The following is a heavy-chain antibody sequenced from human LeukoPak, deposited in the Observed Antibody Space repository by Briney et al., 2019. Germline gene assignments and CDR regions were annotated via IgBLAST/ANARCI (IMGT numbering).Heavy chain of an antibody. J-gene: IGHJ4*02. CDR3: ASHFTGYSSGWYGY. CDR1: GGSFSGYY. Sequence: PSETLSLTCAVYGGSFSGYYWSWIRKPPGKGLEWIGEINHSGSTNYDPSLKSRVTISVDTSKNQFSLKLSSVTAADTAVYYCASHFTGYSSGWYGYWGQGTLVTVSS. V-gene: IGHV4-34*01. D-gene: IGHD6-19*01. CDR2: INHSGST.